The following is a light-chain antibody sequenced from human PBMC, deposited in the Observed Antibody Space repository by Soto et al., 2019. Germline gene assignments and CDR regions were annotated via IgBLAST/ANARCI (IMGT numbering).Light chain of an antibody. CDR3: QQYGSSGT. CDR1: QSVSNNY. J-gene: IGKJ1*01. V-gene: IGKV3-20*01. Sequence: EIVLTQSPATLSLSPGERDSLSCRASQSVSNNYLAWYQQKPGQAPRLLIYGASNRATGIPDRFSGSGSGTDFTLTISRLEPEDFAVYYCQQYGSSGTFGQGTKVDIK. CDR2: GAS.